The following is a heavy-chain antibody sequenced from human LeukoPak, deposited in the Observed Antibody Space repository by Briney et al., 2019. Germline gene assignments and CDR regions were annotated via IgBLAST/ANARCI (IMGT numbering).Heavy chain of an antibody. CDR1: GFTVSSHY. CDR2: IYTGGAT. J-gene: IGHJ2*01. V-gene: IGHV3-66*01. CDR3: ARELGRPYWYFDL. Sequence: GGSLRLSCAASGFTVSSHYMSWIRQAPGKGPEWVAVIYTGGATVYADSVKGRFIISRDNSMNTLFLQMNNLRVEDTAIYYCARELGRPYWYFDLWGRGTLVPVSS. D-gene: IGHD7-27*01.